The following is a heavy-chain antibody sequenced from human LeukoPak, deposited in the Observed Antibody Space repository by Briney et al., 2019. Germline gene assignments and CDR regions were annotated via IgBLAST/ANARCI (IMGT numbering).Heavy chain of an antibody. CDR3: ARRTMVATVDY. CDR1: GYPISSGYY. J-gene: IGHJ4*02. Sequence: SETLSLTCAVSGYPISSGYYWGWIRQPPGKGQEWIGSIYHSGTTYYNPSLKSRVTISVDTSKNQFSLKLSSVTAADTAVYYCARRTMVATVDYWGQGTLVTVSS. CDR2: IYHSGTT. D-gene: IGHD5-12*01. V-gene: IGHV4-38-2*01.